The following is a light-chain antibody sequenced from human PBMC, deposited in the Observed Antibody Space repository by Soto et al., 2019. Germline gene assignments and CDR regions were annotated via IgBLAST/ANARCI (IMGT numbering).Light chain of an antibody. Sequence: QSVLTQPPSVSGAPGQRVTISCTGSSSNIGASYAVHWYQQLPGAAPKLFIYSNSNRPSGVPDRFSGSKSGTSGSLAITGLQAEDEADYYCQSYDSRLSGYVFGTGTKLTVL. CDR1: SSNIGASYA. J-gene: IGLJ1*01. CDR3: QSYDSRLSGYV. CDR2: SNS. V-gene: IGLV1-40*01.